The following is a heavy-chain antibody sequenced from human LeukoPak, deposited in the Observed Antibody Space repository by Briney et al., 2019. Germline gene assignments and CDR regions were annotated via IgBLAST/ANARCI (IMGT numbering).Heavy chain of an antibody. CDR2: ISTTGSSI. CDR1: GFTFSSYE. V-gene: IGHV3-48*03. CDR3: ARVQRGIAVALDY. D-gene: IGHD6-19*01. Sequence: GGSLRLSCAASGFTFSSYEMNWVRQAPGKGLEWVPYISTTGSSIYYADSVKGRFTISRDNVKNLLYLQMNSLRAEDTAVYYCARVQRGIAVALDYWGQGTLVTVSS. J-gene: IGHJ4*02.